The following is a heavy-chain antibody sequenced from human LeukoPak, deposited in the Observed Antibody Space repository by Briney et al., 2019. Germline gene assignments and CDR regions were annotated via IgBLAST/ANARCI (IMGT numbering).Heavy chain of an antibody. CDR1: GGTFSSYA. D-gene: IGHD1-26*01. CDR2: IIPIFGTA. J-gene: IGHJ4*02. V-gene: IGHV1-69*13. CDR3: ARQRYSGSYPFDY. Sequence: ASVTVSCKASGGTFSSYAISWVRQAPGQGLEWMGGIIPIFGTANYAQKFQGRVTITADESTSTAYMELSSLRSEDTAVYYCARQRYSGSYPFDYWGQGTLVTVSS.